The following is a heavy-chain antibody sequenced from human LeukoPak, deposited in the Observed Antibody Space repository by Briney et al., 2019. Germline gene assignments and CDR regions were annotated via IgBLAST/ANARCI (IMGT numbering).Heavy chain of an antibody. Sequence: GGSLRLSCAASGFTFSSSGMHWVRQAPGKGLEWVAVISYDGSNKYYADSVKGRFTISRDNSKNTLYLQMNSLRAEDTAVYYCAKDPSAYYDSSGYWGQGTLVTVSS. J-gene: IGHJ4*02. CDR1: GFTFSSSG. CDR2: ISYDGSNK. D-gene: IGHD3-22*01. CDR3: AKDPSAYYDSSGY. V-gene: IGHV3-30*18.